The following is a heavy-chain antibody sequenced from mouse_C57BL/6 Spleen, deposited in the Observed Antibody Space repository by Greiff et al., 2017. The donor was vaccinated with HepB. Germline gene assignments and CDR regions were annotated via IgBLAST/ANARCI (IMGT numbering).Heavy chain of an antibody. J-gene: IGHJ1*03. CDR2: IHPNSGST. D-gene: IGHD2-4*01. CDR1: GYTFTSYW. Sequence: VQLQQPGAELVKPGASVKLSCKASGYTFTSYWMHWVKQRPGQGLEWIGMIHPNSGSTNYNEKFKSKATLTVDKSSSTAYMQLSSLTSEDSAVYYGARSNYDYDGVSPDWYFDVWGTGTTVTVSS. CDR3: ARSNYDYDGVSPDWYFDV. V-gene: IGHV1-64*01.